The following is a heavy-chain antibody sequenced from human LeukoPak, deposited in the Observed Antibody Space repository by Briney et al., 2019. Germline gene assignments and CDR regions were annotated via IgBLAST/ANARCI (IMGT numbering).Heavy chain of an antibody. V-gene: IGHV3-30*18. CDR1: GFTFSGYG. Sequence: GRSLRLSCAASGFTFSGYGMHWVRQAPGKGLDWVALISYDGSNTYYADSVKGRFTISRDNSKNTLYLQMNSLRAEDTAVYYCAKDRSPGYCSGGSCYSQYFQHWGQGTLVTVSS. D-gene: IGHD2-15*01. CDR3: AKDRSPGYCSGGSCYSQYFQH. J-gene: IGHJ1*01. CDR2: ISYDGSNT.